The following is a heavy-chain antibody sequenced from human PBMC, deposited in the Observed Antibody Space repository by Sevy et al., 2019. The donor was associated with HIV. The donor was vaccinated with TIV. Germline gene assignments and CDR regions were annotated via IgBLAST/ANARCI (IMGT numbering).Heavy chain of an antibody. CDR3: ARERSYGSGSYYTPSHYFDY. CDR1: GGSISSYY. CDR2: IYYSGST. J-gene: IGHJ4*02. V-gene: IGHV4-59*01. Sequence: SETLSLTCTVSGGSISSYYWSWIRQPPGKGLEWSGYIYYSGSTNYNPSLKSRVTISVDTSKNQFSLKLSSVTAADTAVYYCARERSYGSGSYYTPSHYFDYWGQGTLVTVSS. D-gene: IGHD3-10*01.